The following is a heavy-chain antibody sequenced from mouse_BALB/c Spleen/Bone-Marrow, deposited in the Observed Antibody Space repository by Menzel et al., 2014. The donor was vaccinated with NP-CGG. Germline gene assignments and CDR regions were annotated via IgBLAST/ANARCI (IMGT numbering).Heavy chain of an antibody. CDR2: ISSDSGTI. V-gene: IGHV5-17*02. CDR3: TRDHDYDWYFDV. CDR1: GFTFSSFG. D-gene: IGHD2-4*01. J-gene: IGHJ1*01. Sequence: EVQVVESGGGLVQPGGSRKLSCTASGFTFSSFGVHWVRQAPEKGLEWVAYISSDSGTIYYADTVKGRFTISRDNPKNTLFLQMTSLRSEDTAMYYCTRDHDYDWYFDVWGAGTTVTVSS.